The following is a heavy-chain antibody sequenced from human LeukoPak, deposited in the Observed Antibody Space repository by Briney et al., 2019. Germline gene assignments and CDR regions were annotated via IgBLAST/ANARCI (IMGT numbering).Heavy chain of an antibody. CDR3: AKTHPYVQQLVPFQH. Sequence: GGSLRLSCAASGFTFSSYGMHWVRQAPGKGLEWVAVISYDGSNKYYADSVKGRFTISRDNSKNTLYLQMNSLRAEDTAVYYCAKTHPYVQQLVPFQHWGQGTLVTVSS. V-gene: IGHV3-30*18. CDR1: GFTFSSYG. J-gene: IGHJ1*01. D-gene: IGHD6-13*01. CDR2: ISYDGSNK.